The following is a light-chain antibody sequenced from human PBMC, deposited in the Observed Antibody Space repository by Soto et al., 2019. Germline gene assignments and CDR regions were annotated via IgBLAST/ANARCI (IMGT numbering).Light chain of an antibody. CDR3: QHCDTSWP. J-gene: IGKJ1*01. V-gene: IGKV1-5*01. CDR2: NAS. CDR1: RNIERW. Sequence: DIQMTQSPSTLSASVGDRVTITCRASRNIERWLAWYQQKPGKPPKLLILNASTLGSGVPSRFSGSVSGTEFTHTISGLQPDDFATYYCQHCDTSWPFGQGTKVELK.